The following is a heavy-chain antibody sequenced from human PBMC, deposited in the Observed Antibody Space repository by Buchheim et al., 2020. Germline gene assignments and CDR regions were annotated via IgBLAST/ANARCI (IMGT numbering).Heavy chain of an antibody. D-gene: IGHD3-10*01. Sequence: QVQLQQWGAGLLKPSETLSLTCAVYGGSFSGYYWSWIRQPPGEGLEWIGEINHSGSTNYNPSLKSPVTILVDTSKNQFSLKLSAVTAADTSVYYCARGRGNTMVRAKNWFDPWGQGTL. V-gene: IGHV4-34*01. CDR2: INHSGST. CDR1: GGSFSGYY. CDR3: ARGRGNTMVRAKNWFDP. J-gene: IGHJ5*02.